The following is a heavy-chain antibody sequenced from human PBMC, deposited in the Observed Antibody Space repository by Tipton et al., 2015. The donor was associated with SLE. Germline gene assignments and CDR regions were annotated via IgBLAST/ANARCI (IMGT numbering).Heavy chain of an antibody. Sequence: TLSLTCTVSGGSVSSGSYYWSWIRQPPGKGLEWIGYIYYSGSTNYNPSLKSRVTISVDTSKNQFSLKLSSVTAADTAVYYCARALVGATVDYWGQGTLVTVSS. CDR2: IYYSGST. CDR3: ARALVGATVDY. V-gene: IGHV4-61*01. CDR1: GGSVSSGSYY. D-gene: IGHD1-26*01. J-gene: IGHJ4*02.